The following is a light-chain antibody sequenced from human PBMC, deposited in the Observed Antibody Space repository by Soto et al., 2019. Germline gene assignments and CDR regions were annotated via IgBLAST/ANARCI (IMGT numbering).Light chain of an antibody. CDR1: QSVSSN. J-gene: IGKJ4*01. CDR3: QQYNVWPLT. Sequence: EIVMTQSPATLSVSPGERATLSCRASQSVSSNLAWDQQKPGQTPKLLIYVASTRATGITARFSGSGSGTEFTLTISSLQSEDFAVYYCQQYNVWPLTFGGGTKVEFK. V-gene: IGKV3-15*01. CDR2: VAS.